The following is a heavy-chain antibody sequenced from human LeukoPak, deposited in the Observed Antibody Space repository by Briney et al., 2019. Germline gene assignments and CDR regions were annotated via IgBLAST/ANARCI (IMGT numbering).Heavy chain of an antibody. CDR2: INRDGSEK. Sequence: GGSLRLSCAASGFIFSNFWMGWARQGPGKGLQWVASINRDGSEKHPVDSVKGRFTISRDNAKNSLYLQMNSLRAEDTAVYYCARRPAVFGVVTTVGFDPWGQGTLVTVSS. CDR3: ARRPAVFGVVTTVGFDP. CDR1: GFIFSNFW. D-gene: IGHD3-3*01. V-gene: IGHV3-7*01. J-gene: IGHJ5*02.